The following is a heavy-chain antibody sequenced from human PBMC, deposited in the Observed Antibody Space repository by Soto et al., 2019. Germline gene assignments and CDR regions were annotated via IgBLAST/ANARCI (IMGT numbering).Heavy chain of an antibody. CDR2: INPSGGST. Sequence: QVQLVQSGAEVKKPGASVRVSCKASGYTFTSYYMHWVRQAPGQGLEWMGIINPSGGSTSYAQKFQGRVTMTRDTSTSTVYMELSSLRSEDTAVYYCARVFRGGYFDYWGQGTLVTVSS. CDR3: ARVFRGGYFDY. V-gene: IGHV1-46*01. CDR1: GYTFTSYY. J-gene: IGHJ4*02. D-gene: IGHD3-16*01.